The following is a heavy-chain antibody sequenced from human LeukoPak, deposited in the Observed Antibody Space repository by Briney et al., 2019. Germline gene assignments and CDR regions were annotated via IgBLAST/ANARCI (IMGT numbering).Heavy chain of an antibody. Sequence: SKTLSLTCAVSGGSISSSPYYWGWIRQPPGKGLEWIGSIYYSGTTTYYSPSLKSRVTVSLDTSRNQFSLFLGSMSAADTAIYYCARSGEYLQTGFDPWGQGTLVTVAS. D-gene: IGHD3-10*01. V-gene: IGHV4-39*07. CDR1: GGSISSSPYY. CDR3: ARSGEYLQTGFDP. J-gene: IGHJ5*02. CDR2: IYYSGTT.